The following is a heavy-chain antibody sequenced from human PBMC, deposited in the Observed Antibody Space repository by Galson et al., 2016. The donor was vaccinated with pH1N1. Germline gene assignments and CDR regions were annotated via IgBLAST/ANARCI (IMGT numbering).Heavy chain of an antibody. CDR1: GFTFSNFW. V-gene: IGHV3-7*01. J-gene: IGHJ5*02. CDR2: IRQDGSEE. Sequence: SLRLSCAASGFTFSNFWMHWVRQAPGKGLEWVANIRQDGSEEYYVDSVKGRFTISRDNAKNSLYLQMNSLTAEDTAVDYCARARFDPWGQGTLVTVSS. CDR3: ARARFDP.